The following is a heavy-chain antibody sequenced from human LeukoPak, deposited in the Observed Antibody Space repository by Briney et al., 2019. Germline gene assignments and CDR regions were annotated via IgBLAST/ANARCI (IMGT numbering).Heavy chain of an antibody. J-gene: IGHJ4*02. CDR3: TRGARRSASGDYFDY. V-gene: IGHV1-46*01. CDR2: INPNGGST. Sequence: ASVNVSCKASGYTFTTYYMHWVRQAPGQGLEWMGIINPNGGSTSYARKFQGRVTMTRDMSTSTVYMELSSLRSEDTAVYYCTRGARRSASGDYFDYWGQGTLVTVSS. D-gene: IGHD6-25*01. CDR1: GYTFTTYY.